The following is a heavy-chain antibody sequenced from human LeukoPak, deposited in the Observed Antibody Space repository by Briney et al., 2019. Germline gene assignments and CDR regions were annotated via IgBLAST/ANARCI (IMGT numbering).Heavy chain of an antibody. J-gene: IGHJ4*02. CDR2: VGISSGNT. V-gene: IGHV3-48*01. CDR3: ARDRGFTSYDY. CDR1: GFTFSDYS. Sequence: GGSLRLSCAASGFTFSDYSMNWVRQAPGKGLEWISYVGISSGNTKYADSVKGRSTISGDKAKNSLYLQMNSLRVEDTAVYYCARDRGFTSYDYWGQGILVTVSS. D-gene: IGHD5-12*01.